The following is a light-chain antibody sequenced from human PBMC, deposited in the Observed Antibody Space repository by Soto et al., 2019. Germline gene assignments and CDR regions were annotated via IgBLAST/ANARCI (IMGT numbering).Light chain of an antibody. CDR2: GAS. Sequence: EIVMTQSPATLSVSPGERATLSCRASQSVSSNLAWYQQKPGQAPRLLIYGASTRATGIPARFSGSGSGTEFTLTLSSLQSEDFAVYYCQQYNNWFRTFGQGTKVEIK. J-gene: IGKJ1*01. CDR3: QQYNNWFRT. CDR1: QSVSSN. V-gene: IGKV3-15*01.